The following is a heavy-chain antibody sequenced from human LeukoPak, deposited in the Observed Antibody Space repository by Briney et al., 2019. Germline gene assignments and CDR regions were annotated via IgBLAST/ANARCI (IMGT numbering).Heavy chain of an antibody. Sequence: GGSLRLSCAASGFTFSNAWMSWVRQAPGKGLEWVGRIKSKTDGGTTDYAAPVKGRFSISRDDSINTVNLQMNSLKNEDTAVYYCTTDLASSSWYRPGYWGQGILVTVSS. J-gene: IGHJ4*02. CDR3: TTDLASSSWYRPGY. D-gene: IGHD6-13*01. CDR1: GFTFSNAW. V-gene: IGHV3-15*01. CDR2: IKSKTDGGTT.